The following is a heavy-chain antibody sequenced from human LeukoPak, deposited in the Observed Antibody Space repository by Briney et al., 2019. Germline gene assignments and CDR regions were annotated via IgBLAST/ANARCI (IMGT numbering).Heavy chain of an antibody. CDR2: IFHSGST. CDR1: GYSISSGFY. V-gene: IGHV4-38-2*02. J-gene: IGHJ3*02. D-gene: IGHD5-18*01. CDR3: AKSNGYGLVDI. Sequence: SETLSLTCSVSGYSISSGFYWGWIRQPPGKGLEWIGSIFHSGSTYYNPSVKSRVTISVDTSKNQFSLKLSSVTAADTAVYYCAKSNGYGLVDIWGQGTMVTVSS.